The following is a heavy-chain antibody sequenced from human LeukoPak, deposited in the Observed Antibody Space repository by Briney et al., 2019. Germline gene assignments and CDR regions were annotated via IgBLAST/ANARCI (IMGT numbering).Heavy chain of an antibody. CDR1: GGSISSYY. Sequence: SETLSLTCTVSGGSISSYYWSWIRQPPGKGLEWIGDIYYSGSTNYNPSLKSRVTISVDTSKNQFSLKLSSVTAADTAVYYCARVVVPAAMGGMDVWGQGTTVTVSS. CDR3: ARVVVPAAMGGMDV. V-gene: IGHV4-59*01. J-gene: IGHJ6*02. CDR2: IYYSGST. D-gene: IGHD2-2*01.